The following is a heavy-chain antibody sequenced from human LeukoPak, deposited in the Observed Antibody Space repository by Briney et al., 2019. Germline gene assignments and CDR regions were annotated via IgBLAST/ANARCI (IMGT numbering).Heavy chain of an antibody. CDR2: IYSGGRT. CDR3: ARGMISISLPLYFDY. V-gene: IGHV3-53*01. J-gene: IGHJ4*02. D-gene: IGHD3-9*01. Sequence: GGSLRLSCAASGFTVSSDYMSWVRQAPGKGLEWVSVIYSGGRTYYADSVKGRFTISRDNSKNTLFLQMNSLRAEDTAVYDCARGMISISLPLYFDYWGQGTLVTVSS. CDR1: GFTVSSDY.